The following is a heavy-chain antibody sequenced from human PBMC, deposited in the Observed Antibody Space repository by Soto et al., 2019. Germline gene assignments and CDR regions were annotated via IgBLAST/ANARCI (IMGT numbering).Heavy chain of an antibody. Sequence: GASVEVSCKASGYTFTSYDINWVRQATGQGLEWMGWMNPNSGHTGHAQKFQGRVTLTRNTPISTAYMELSSLRSEDTAVYYCARGRGYYDGIDYWGQGTLVTVSS. CDR3: ARGRGYYDGIDY. CDR2: MNPNSGHT. D-gene: IGHD1-26*01. CDR1: GYTFTSYD. J-gene: IGHJ4*02. V-gene: IGHV1-8*01.